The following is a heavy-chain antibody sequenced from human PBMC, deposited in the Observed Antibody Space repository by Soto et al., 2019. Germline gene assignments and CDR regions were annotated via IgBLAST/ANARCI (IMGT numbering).Heavy chain of an antibody. D-gene: IGHD2-8*02. CDR3: AKVYWCDESEIFGF. Sequence: PGGSLRLSCAASGFIFGSYSMSWVRQAPGKGPEWISYIKSSGNNIYYADSVKGRFTISRDNARNSLYLQMNSLRDEATAVYYSAKVYWCDESEIFGFWGQGTLVTVSS. CDR1: GFIFGSYS. J-gene: IGHJ4*02. V-gene: IGHV3-48*02. CDR2: IKSSGNNI.